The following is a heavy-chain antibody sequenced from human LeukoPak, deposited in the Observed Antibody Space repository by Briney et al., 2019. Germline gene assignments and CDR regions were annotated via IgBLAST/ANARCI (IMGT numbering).Heavy chain of an antibody. Sequence: ASVKVSCKAPGYTFTSYGISWVRQAPGQGLEWMGWISAYNGNTNYAQKLQGRVTMTTDTSTSTAYMELRSLRSDDTAVYYCARRVTAIGYYYYGMDVWGQGTTVTVSS. CDR1: GYTFTSYG. CDR2: ISAYNGNT. J-gene: IGHJ6*02. V-gene: IGHV1-18*01. D-gene: IGHD2-21*02. CDR3: ARRVTAIGYYYYGMDV.